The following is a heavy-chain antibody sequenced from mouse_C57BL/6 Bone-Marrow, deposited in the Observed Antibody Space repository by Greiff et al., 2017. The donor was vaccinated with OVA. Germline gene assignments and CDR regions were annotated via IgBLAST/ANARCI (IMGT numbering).Heavy chain of an antibody. CDR3: ARSYYGSSYGGFAY. CDR2: IWSDGST. CDR1: GFSLTSYG. D-gene: IGHD1-1*01. J-gene: IGHJ3*01. V-gene: IGHV2-6*03. Sequence: VQLKESGPGLVAPSQSLSITCTVSGFSLTSYGVHWVRQPPGKGLEWLVVIWSDGSTTYNSALKSRLCISKDNSKSQVFLKMNSLQTDDTAMYYCARSYYGSSYGGFAYWGQGTLVTVSA.